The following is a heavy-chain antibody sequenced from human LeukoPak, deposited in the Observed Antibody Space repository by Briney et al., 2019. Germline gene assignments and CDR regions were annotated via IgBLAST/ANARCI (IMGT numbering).Heavy chain of an antibody. D-gene: IGHD3-3*01. V-gene: IGHV3-21*01. Sequence: KTGGSLRLSCAASGFTFSSYSMNWVRQAPGKGLEWVSSISSSSSYIYYADSVKGRFTISRDNAKNSLYLQMNSQRAEDTAVYYCARGRVWSGYYRGPYYFDYWGQGTLVTVSS. CDR3: ARGRVWSGYYRGPYYFDY. CDR1: GFTFSSYS. J-gene: IGHJ4*02. CDR2: ISSSSSYI.